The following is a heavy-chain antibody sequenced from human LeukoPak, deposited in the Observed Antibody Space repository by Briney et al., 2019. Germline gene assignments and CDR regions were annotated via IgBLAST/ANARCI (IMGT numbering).Heavy chain of an antibody. V-gene: IGHV4-59*01. D-gene: IGHD1-14*01. J-gene: IGHJ2*01. Sequence: KPSETLSLTCTVSGGSISSYYWSWIRQPPGKGLEWIGYIYYSGSTNYNPSLKSRVTISVDTSKNQFSLKLSSVTAADTAVYYCARGRRVNPTRGTSYFDLWGRGTLVTVSS. CDR2: IYYSGST. CDR1: GGSISSYY. CDR3: ARGRRVNPTRGTSYFDL.